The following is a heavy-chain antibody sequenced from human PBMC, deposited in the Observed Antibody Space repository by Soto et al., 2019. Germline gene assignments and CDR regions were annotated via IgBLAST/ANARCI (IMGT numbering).Heavy chain of an antibody. Sequence: SETLSLTCTVSDGSVSSGSYYWSWIRQPPGKGLEWIGYIYYSGSTDYNPTLKNRVTISVDTSKNQFSLKLSSVTAADTAVYYCARERTGDPTFFDYWGQGTLVNV. D-gene: IGHD1-1*01. CDR1: DGSVSSGSYY. J-gene: IGHJ4*02. CDR3: ARERTGDPTFFDY. CDR2: IYYSGST. V-gene: IGHV4-61*01.